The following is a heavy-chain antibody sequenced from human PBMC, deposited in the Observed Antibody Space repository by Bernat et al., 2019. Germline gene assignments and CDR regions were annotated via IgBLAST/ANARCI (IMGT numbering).Heavy chain of an antibody. V-gene: IGHV3-53*02. Sequence: EVQLVETGGGLIQPGGSLRLSCAASGFTVSSNYMSWVRQAPGKGLEWVSVISGSGGSTYYADSVKGRFTISRDNSKNTLYLQMNSLRAEDTAVYYCAKDSSGGWNNWYFDLWGRGTLVTVSS. CDR2: ISGSGGST. D-gene: IGHD1/OR15-1a*01. J-gene: IGHJ2*01. CDR1: GFTVSSNY. CDR3: AKDSSGGWNNWYFDL.